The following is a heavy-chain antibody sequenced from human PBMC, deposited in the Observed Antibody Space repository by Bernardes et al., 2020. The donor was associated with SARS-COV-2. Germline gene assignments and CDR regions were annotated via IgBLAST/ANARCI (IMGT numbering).Heavy chain of an antibody. CDR3: AREIRGYNYFDY. CDR1: GGSISSGGYC. J-gene: IGHJ4*02. D-gene: IGHD5-12*01. V-gene: IGHV4-31*03. Sequence: SETLSLTCTVSGGSISSGGYCWNWHPQPPGKGLEWIGYIYYSGTTHYNPSLHSRVTISVDTSKNQFSLKLTSVTAADTAVYYCAREIRGYNYFDYWGQGSLVTVSS. CDR2: IYYSGTT.